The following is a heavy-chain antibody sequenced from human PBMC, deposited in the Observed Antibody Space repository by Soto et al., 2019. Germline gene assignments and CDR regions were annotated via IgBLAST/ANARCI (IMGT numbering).Heavy chain of an antibody. V-gene: IGHV5-51*01. J-gene: IGHJ6*02. D-gene: IGHD1-1*01. Sequence: VGSLEIACKWSGYTFTEYCIVVVRQLGGEGREWMGIIYPGDSDTRYSPSFQGQVTISAHKSISTAYLQWSSLKASATAMYYRARHRGWKSTPSYYYGMDVWGQGTTVTVSS. CDR1: GYTFTEYC. CDR2: IYPGDSDT. CDR3: ARHRGWKSTPSYYYGMDV.